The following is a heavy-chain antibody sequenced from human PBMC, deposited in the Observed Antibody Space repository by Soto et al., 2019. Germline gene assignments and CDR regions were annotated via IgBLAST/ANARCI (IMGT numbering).Heavy chain of an antibody. D-gene: IGHD1-1*01. V-gene: IGHV2-5*02. Sequence: QITLKESGPTVVKPTQTLTLTCSFSGFSLSTSGVGVGWIRQPPGKALEYLALIYWDDDRRYSPSLKSRLTITKDTSRNQVVLTMSNMDPVDTATYYCAHRQGGYNWDDGDFDYWGQGTLVTVSS. CDR1: GFSLSTSGVG. J-gene: IGHJ4*02. CDR3: AHRQGGYNWDDGDFDY. CDR2: IYWDDDR.